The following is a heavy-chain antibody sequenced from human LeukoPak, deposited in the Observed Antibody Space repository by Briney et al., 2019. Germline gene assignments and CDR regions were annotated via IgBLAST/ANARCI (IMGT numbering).Heavy chain of an antibody. Sequence: PGGSLRLSFAASGFTFSSYSMNWVRQAPGKGLEWVSSITSSSSYIYYADSVKGRFTISRDNAKNSLYLQMNSLRAEDTAVYYCARRRITMVRGIDYWGQGTLVTVSS. V-gene: IGHV3-21*01. D-gene: IGHD3-10*01. CDR3: ARRRITMVRGIDY. CDR2: ITSSSSYI. J-gene: IGHJ4*02. CDR1: GFTFSSYS.